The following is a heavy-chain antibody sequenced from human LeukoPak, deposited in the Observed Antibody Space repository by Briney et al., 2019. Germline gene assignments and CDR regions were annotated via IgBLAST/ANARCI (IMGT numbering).Heavy chain of an antibody. V-gene: IGHV4-59*10. CDR2: IHTSGST. CDR3: ARGPYSYDSSGAFDI. Sequence: PSETLSLTCAVYGGSFSGYYWSWIRQPAGKGLEWIGRIHTSGSTNYNPSLKSQVTMPVDTSKNQFSLKLSSVTAADTAVYFCARGPYSYDSSGAFDIWGQGTMVTVSS. CDR1: GGSFSGYY. J-gene: IGHJ3*02. D-gene: IGHD3-22*01.